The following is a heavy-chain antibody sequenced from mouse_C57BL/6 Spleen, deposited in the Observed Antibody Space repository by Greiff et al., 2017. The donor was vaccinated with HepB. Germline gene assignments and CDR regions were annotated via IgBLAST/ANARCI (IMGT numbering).Heavy chain of an antibody. Sequence: EVQVVESGGGLVQPKGSLKLSCAASGFSFNTYAMNWVRQAPGKGLEWVARIRSKSNNYATYYADSVKDRFTISRDDSESMLYLQMNNLKTEDTAMYYCVSDYYGSSYFDYWGQGTTLTVSA. CDR1: GFSFNTYA. CDR3: VSDYYGSSYFDY. V-gene: IGHV10-1*01. D-gene: IGHD1-1*01. CDR2: IRSKSNNYAT. J-gene: IGHJ2*01.